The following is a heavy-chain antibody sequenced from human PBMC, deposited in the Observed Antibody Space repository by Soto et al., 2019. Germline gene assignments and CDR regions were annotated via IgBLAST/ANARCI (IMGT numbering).Heavy chain of an antibody. CDR1: GGSISSSSYY. CDR3: ARDTVSGSWFPLAF. Sequence: PSETLSLTCTVSGGSISSSSYYWGWIRQPPGKGLEWIGSIYYSGSTYYNPSLKSRVTISVDTSKNQFSLKLSSVTAADTAVYYCARDTVSGSWFPLAFWGQGTLVTVSS. CDR2: IYYSGST. D-gene: IGHD2-15*01. V-gene: IGHV4-39*02. J-gene: IGHJ4*02.